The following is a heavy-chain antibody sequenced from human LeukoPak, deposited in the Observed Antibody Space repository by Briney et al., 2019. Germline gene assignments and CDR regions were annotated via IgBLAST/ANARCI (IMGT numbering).Heavy chain of an antibody. V-gene: IGHV4-38-2*01. CDR1: GHSISSDYY. Sequence: SETLSLTSDVSGHSISSDYYWGWIRQPPGKGLEWIGSIYHSGSTYYNTSLKSRITISANTSKNQFFLKLSSVTAADTAVYYCARSPAYWGQGTLVTVSS. CDR2: IYHSGST. CDR3: ARSPAY. J-gene: IGHJ4*02.